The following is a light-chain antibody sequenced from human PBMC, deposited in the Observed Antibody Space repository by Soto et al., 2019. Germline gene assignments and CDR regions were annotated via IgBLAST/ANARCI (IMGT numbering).Light chain of an antibody. Sequence: EMVLTQSPGTLSLSPGERATLSCRASQSVSTRYLAWYQQKPGQAPRLLIYGASSRATGIPDRFSGSGSGTDFTLTINRLEPEDFAVYYCHHYDNSPPFPFGPGTKVDI. V-gene: IGKV3-20*01. CDR2: GAS. CDR3: HHYDNSPPFP. J-gene: IGKJ3*01. CDR1: QSVSTRY.